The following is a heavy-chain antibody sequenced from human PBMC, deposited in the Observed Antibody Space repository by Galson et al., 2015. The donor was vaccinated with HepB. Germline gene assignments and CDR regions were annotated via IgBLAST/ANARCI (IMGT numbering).Heavy chain of an antibody. J-gene: IGHJ2*01. CDR2: IYTSGST. CDR3: ARERAVAGRTTFDL. Sequence: LSLTCTVSGGSISSYYWSWIRQPAGKGLEWIGRIYTSGSTNYNPSLKSRVTMSVDTSKNQFSLKLSSVTAADTAVYYCARERAVAGRTTFDLWGRGTLVTVSS. V-gene: IGHV4-4*07. CDR1: GGSISSYY. D-gene: IGHD6-19*01.